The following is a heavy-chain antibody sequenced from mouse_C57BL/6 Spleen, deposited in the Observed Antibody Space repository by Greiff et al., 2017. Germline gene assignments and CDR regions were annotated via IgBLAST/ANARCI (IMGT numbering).Heavy chain of an antibody. CDR1: GYTFTDYY. J-gene: IGHJ3*01. D-gene: IGHD1-1*01. Sequence: VQLQQSGPELVKPGASVKISCKASGYTFTDYYMNWVKQSHGKSLEWIGDINPNNGGTSYNQKFKGKATLTVDKSSSTAYMELRSLTSEDSAVYYCARWGVYGTAWFAYWGQGTLVTVSA. CDR3: ARWGVYGTAWFAY. V-gene: IGHV1-26*01. CDR2: INPNNGGT.